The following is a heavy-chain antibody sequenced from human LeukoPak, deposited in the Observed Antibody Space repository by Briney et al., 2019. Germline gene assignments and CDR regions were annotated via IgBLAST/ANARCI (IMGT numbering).Heavy chain of an antibody. D-gene: IGHD2-2*01. V-gene: IGHV3-11*01. CDR2: ISSSGNTI. J-gene: IGHJ5*02. Sequence: GGSLRLSCAASGFTFSDYYMSWLRQAPGKGLEWVSYISSSGNTIYYANSVKGRFTISRDNTKNSLYLQMNSLRAEDTAVYYCARGGYCNSTTCYFNDWFDPWGQGTLVTVSS. CDR1: GFTFSDYY. CDR3: ARGGYCNSTTCYFNDWFDP.